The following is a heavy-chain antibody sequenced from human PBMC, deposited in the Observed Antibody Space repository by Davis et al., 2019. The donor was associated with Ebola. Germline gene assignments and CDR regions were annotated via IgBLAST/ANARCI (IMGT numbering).Heavy chain of an antibody. CDR1: GFTFSSFG. CDR2: ISYDGSDK. V-gene: IGHV3-30*18. J-gene: IGHJ4*02. CDR3: AKGCSGGMCYDY. D-gene: IGHD2-15*01. Sequence: GESLKISCAASGFTFSSFGMHWVRQAPAKGLEWVAVISYDGSDKDYADSVKGRFTISRDNSKNTLYLQMNSLGVEDTAVYYCAKGCSGGMCYDYWGQGTLVTVSS.